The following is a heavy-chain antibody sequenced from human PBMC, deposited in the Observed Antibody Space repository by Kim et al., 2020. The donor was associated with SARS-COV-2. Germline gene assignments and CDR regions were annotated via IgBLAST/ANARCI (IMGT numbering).Heavy chain of an antibody. CDR1: GFTFSSYA. Sequence: GGSLRLSCAASGFTFSSYAMHWVRQAPGKGLEWVAVISYDGSNKYYADSVKGRFTISRDNSKNTLYLQMNSLRAEDTAVYYCARDLTVAVAWGQGTLVTVSS. CDR2: ISYDGSNK. CDR3: ARDLTVAVA. D-gene: IGHD6-19*01. V-gene: IGHV3-30-3*01. J-gene: IGHJ5*02.